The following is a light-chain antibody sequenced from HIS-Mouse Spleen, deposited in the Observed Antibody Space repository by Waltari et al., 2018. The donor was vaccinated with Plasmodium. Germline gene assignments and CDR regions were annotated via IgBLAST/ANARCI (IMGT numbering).Light chain of an antibody. CDR3: QQRSNWPRVLT. CDR1: QSVSSY. Sequence: EIVLTQSPATPSLSPGQRATLSCRASQSVSSYLAWYQRKPGQAPRLLIYDAANRATGVPARFSGSGSGTDFTLTISSLEPEDFAVYYCQQRSNWPRVLTFGGGTKVEIK. CDR2: DAA. J-gene: IGKJ4*01. V-gene: IGKV3-11*01.